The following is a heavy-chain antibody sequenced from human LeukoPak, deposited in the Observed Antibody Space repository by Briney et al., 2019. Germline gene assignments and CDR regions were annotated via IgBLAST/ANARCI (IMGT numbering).Heavy chain of an antibody. CDR1: GFTFDDYA. D-gene: IGHD5-18*01. Sequence: PGRSLRLSCAASGFTFDDYAMHWVRQAPGKGLEWVSGISWNSGSIGYADPVKGRFTISRDNAKNSLYLQMNSLRAEDTALYYCAKAHGYSYGQADFDYWGQGTLVTVSS. CDR3: AKAHGYSYGQADFDY. CDR2: ISWNSGSI. V-gene: IGHV3-9*01. J-gene: IGHJ4*02.